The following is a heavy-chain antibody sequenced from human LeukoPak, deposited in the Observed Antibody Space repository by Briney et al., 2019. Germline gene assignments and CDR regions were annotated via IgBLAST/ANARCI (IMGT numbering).Heavy chain of an antibody. D-gene: IGHD3-3*01. J-gene: IGHJ4*02. CDR1: GFTFSSYS. CDR3: ANNGEVRYFDY. CDR2: ISSSSSYI. V-gene: IGHV3-21*01. Sequence: NPGGSLRLSCAASGFTFSSYSMNWVRQAPGKGLEWVSSISSSSSYIYYADSVKGRFTISRDNAKNSLYLQMNSLRAEDTAVYYCANNGEVRYFDYWGQGTLVTVSS.